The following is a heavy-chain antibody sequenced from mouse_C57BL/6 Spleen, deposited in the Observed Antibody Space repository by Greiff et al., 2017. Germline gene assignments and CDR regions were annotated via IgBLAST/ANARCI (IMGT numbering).Heavy chain of an antibody. D-gene: IGHD1-1*01. Sequence: QVQLQQSGAELARPGASVKLSCKASGYTFTSYGISWVKQRTGQGLEWIGEIYPRSGNTYYNEKLKGKATLTADKSSSTAYMELRSLTSEDSAVYFCARVGTTVVAPYAMDYWGQGTSVTVSS. CDR3: ARVGTTVVAPYAMDY. V-gene: IGHV1-81*01. CDR2: IYPRSGNT. J-gene: IGHJ4*01. CDR1: GYTFTSYG.